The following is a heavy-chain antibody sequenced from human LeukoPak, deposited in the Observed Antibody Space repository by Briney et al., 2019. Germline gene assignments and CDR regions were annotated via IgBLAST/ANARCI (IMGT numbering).Heavy chain of an antibody. Sequence: ASVKVSCKASGYTFTSYGISWVRQAPGQGVEWMGWISAYNGNTNYAQKLQGRVTMTTDTSTSTAYMELRSLRSDDTAVYYCARYRAAADPYYYYYMDVWGKGTTVTVSS. D-gene: IGHD6-13*01. CDR1: GYTFTSYG. CDR2: ISAYNGNT. V-gene: IGHV1-18*01. CDR3: ARYRAAADPYYYYYMDV. J-gene: IGHJ6*03.